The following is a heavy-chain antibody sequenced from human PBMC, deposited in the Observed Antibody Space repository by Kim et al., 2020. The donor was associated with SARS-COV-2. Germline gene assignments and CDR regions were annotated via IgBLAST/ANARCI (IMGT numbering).Heavy chain of an antibody. Sequence: GGSLRLSCAASGFTFSSYGMHWVRQAPGKGLEWVAVIWYDGSNKYYADSVKGRFTISRDNSKNTLYLQMNSLRAEDTAVYYCAREMSTVTKGFDYWGQGTLVTVSS. CDR2: IWYDGSNK. J-gene: IGHJ4*02. D-gene: IGHD4-17*01. CDR3: AREMSTVTKGFDY. V-gene: IGHV3-33*01. CDR1: GFTFSSYG.